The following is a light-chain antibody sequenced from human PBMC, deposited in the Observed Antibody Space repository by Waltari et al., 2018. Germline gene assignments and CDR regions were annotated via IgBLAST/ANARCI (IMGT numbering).Light chain of an antibody. V-gene: IGLV1-36*01. Sequence: QSVLPQPPSVSEAPGQRASLPCSGSSSNIGTNAVSWYRQVPGQAPTLLIFYDNLVPSGISDHFRGSKSGTLASLVISGLQSGEEAHYYCASWDDSLNGWVFGGGTKVTVL. CDR3: ASWDDSLNGWV. J-gene: IGLJ3*02. CDR1: SSNIGTNA. CDR2: YDN.